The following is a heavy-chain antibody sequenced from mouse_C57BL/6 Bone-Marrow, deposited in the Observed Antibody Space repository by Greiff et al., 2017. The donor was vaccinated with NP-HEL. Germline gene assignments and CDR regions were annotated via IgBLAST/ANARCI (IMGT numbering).Heavy chain of an antibody. CDR2: IDPENGDT. V-gene: IGHV14-4*01. CDR1: GFNIKDDS. J-gene: IGHJ3*01. Sequence: EVQRVESGAELVRPGASVKLSCTASGFNIKDDSMHWVKQRPEQGLEWIGWIDPENGDTEYASKFQGKATITADTSSNTAYLQLSSLTSEDTAVYYCTPLMAVLPPYWGQGTLVTVSA. D-gene: IGHD1-1*02. CDR3: TPLMAVLPPY.